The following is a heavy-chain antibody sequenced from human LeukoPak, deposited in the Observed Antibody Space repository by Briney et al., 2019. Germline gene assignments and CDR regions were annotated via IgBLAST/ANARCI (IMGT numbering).Heavy chain of an antibody. D-gene: IGHD3-3*01. Sequence: ASVKVSCKASGYTFTGYYMHWVRQAPGQGLEWMGWISGNNGNTHYAQKIQGRVTMTTDTSTSTAYMELRSLGSDDTAVYYCARLYDFRSGYYPHFDYWGQGTLVTVSS. CDR2: ISGNNGNT. J-gene: IGHJ4*02. CDR3: ARLYDFRSGYYPHFDY. CDR1: GYTFTGYY. V-gene: IGHV1-18*04.